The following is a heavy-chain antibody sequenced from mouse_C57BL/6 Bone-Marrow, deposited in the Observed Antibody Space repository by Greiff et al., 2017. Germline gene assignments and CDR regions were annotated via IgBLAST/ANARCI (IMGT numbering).Heavy chain of an antibody. CDR1: GFTFSSYG. V-gene: IGHV5-6*01. CDR3: ARLEIYYGNYYAY. J-gene: IGHJ3*01. D-gene: IGHD2-1*01. Sequence: DVQLVEPGGDLVKPGGSLKLSCAASGFTFSSYGMSWVRQTPDKRLEWVATISSGGSYTYYPDSVKGRFTISRDKAKNTLYLQMSSLKSEDTAMYYCARLEIYYGNYYAYWGQGTLVTVSA. CDR2: ISSGGSYT.